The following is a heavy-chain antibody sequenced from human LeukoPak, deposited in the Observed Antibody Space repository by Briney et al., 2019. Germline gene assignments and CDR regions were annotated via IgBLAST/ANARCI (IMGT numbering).Heavy chain of an antibody. CDR2: ISDSGVSI. J-gene: IGHJ4*02. CDR1: GFTFSAYE. Sequence: PGGSLRLSCATSGFTFSAYEMNWVRQAPGKGLEWISYISDSGVSIHYADSVRGRFSISRDNAKDALLLQMNTLRAEDTAVYYCVRGRHSANNYGGDYWGQGTLVTVSP. CDR3: VRGRHSANNYGGDY. V-gene: IGHV3-48*03. D-gene: IGHD5-12*01.